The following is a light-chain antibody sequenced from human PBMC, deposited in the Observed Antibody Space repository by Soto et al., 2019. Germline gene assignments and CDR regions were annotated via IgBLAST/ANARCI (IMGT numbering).Light chain of an antibody. CDR2: NNN. Sequence: QSVLTQPPSVSGAPGQRVTISCTGSSSNIGAGYDVHWYQQLPGTPPKLLIYNNNNRPSGVPDRFSGSKSGTSASLAITGLQAEDEADYYCQSYDSSLSGYVFGTGTKVTVL. V-gene: IGLV1-40*01. CDR3: QSYDSSLSGYV. J-gene: IGLJ1*01. CDR1: SSNIGAGYD.